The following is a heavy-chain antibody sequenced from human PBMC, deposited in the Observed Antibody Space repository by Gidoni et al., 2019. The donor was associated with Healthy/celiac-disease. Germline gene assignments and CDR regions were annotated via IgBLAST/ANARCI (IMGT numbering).Heavy chain of an antibody. CDR2: IYYSGST. CDR3: ARTNIYDSSGYYYFDY. D-gene: IGHD3-22*01. V-gene: IGHV4-30-4*01. CDR1: GGSISSGDYY. J-gene: IGHJ4*02. Sequence: QVQLQESGPGLVKPSQTLSLTCTVSGGSISSGDYYWSWIRQPPGKGLEWIGYIYYSGSTYYNPSLKSRVTISVDTSKNQFSLKLSSVTAADTAVYYCARTNIYDSSGYYYFDYWGQGTLVTVSS.